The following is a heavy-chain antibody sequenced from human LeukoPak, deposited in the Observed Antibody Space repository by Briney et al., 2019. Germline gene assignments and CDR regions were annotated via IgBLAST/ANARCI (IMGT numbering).Heavy chain of an antibody. CDR3: ARAADVGSWYFNYFDY. CDR2: IYHSGST. J-gene: IGHJ4*02. Sequence: PSETLSLTCAVSGGSISSSNWWSWVRQPPGKGLEWIGEIYHSGSTNYNPSLKSRVTISVDKSKNQFSLKLSSVTAADTAVYYCARAADVGSWYFNYFDYWGQGTLVTVSS. D-gene: IGHD6-13*01. CDR1: GGSISSSNW. V-gene: IGHV4-4*02.